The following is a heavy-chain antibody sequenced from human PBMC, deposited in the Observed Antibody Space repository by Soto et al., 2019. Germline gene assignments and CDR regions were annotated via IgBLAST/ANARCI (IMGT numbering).Heavy chain of an antibody. Sequence: QVQLVESGGGVVQPGKSLRLSCAASGIAFSGCGMFWVRQTPSKGLEWVAAISSDGSQKYYADSVKGRFTISRDNSKNTLYFQINGLTTEDTAVFFCSKNIVRGPLYFELWGRGTLVTVSS. D-gene: IGHD3-10*01. CDR1: GIAFSGCG. CDR3: SKNIVRGPLYFEL. V-gene: IGHV3-30*18. J-gene: IGHJ2*01. CDR2: ISSDGSQK.